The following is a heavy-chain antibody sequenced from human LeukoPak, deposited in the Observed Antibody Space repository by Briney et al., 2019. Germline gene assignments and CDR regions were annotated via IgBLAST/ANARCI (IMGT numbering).Heavy chain of an antibody. Sequence: ASVKVSCKASGGTFSSYAISWVRQAPGQGLEWMGGIIPIFGTANYAQKFQGRVTITADKSTSTAYMELSSLRSEDTAVYYCARGPRGYCSGGSCYGYYYYMDVWGKGTTVTVSS. D-gene: IGHD2-15*01. CDR2: IIPIFGTA. J-gene: IGHJ6*03. CDR1: GGTFSSYA. CDR3: ARGPRGYCSGGSCYGYYYYMDV. V-gene: IGHV1-69*06.